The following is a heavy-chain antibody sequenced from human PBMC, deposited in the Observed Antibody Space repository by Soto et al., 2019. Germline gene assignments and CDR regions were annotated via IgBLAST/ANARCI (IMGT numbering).Heavy chain of an antibody. CDR1: GFTFTNYA. D-gene: IGHD4-4*01. CDR3: AKDRDDYRNYVFDY. CDR2: SSGSGSGGST. Sequence: EVQLLESGGGLVQPGGSLRLSCAASGFTFTNYAMTWVRQAPGKGLEWVSISSGSGSGGSTNYADSVKGRFTISRYNSKNTLYLQRNSLRVEDRAVYYCAKDRDDYRNYVFDYWGQGTRVTVSS. J-gene: IGHJ4*02. V-gene: IGHV3-23*01.